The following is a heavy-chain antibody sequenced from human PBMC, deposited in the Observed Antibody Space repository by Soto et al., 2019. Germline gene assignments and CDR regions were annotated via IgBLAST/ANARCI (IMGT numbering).Heavy chain of an antibody. J-gene: IGHJ4*02. Sequence: EVRLVESGGGLVQPGGSQRLSCAASGFTFSPYGMKWVRQAPGKGLDWVSYISSSSSTIYYADSVKGRFTISGDNAKNSMFLQRNSLGDEDTAVYYCVRGHDSSGYHFGYWGQGTLVTVSS. CDR2: ISSSSSTI. CDR3: VRGHDSSGYHFGY. CDR1: GFTFSPYG. D-gene: IGHD3-22*01. V-gene: IGHV3-48*02.